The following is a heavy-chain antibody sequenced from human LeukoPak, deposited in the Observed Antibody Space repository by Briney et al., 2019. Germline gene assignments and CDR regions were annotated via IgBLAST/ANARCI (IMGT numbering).Heavy chain of an antibody. V-gene: IGHV3-49*04. CDR3: TRIMTTVTHSFDY. CDR1: GFTFGDYD. CDR2: IRSKAYGGTT. Sequence: GGSLGLSCTASGFTFGDYDMSWVRQAPGKGLEWVGFIRSKAYGGTTEYAASVKGRFTISRDDSKSIAYLQMNSLKTEDTAVYYCTRIMTTVTHSFDYWGQGTLVTVSS. J-gene: IGHJ4*02. D-gene: IGHD4-17*01.